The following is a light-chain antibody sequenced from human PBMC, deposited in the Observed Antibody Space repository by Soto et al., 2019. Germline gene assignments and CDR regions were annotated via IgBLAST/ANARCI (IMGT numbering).Light chain of an antibody. CDR1: SSDVGGYKY. Sequence: QSALTQPASVSGSPGQSIAISCTGTSSDVGGYKYVSWYQQYPGKAPKLMINDVSNRPSGVPDRFSGSKSGNTASLTISGLQSEDEADYYCSSYTSYTSYVFGTGTNLTVL. CDR3: SSYTSYTSYV. J-gene: IGLJ1*01. V-gene: IGLV2-14*01. CDR2: DVS.